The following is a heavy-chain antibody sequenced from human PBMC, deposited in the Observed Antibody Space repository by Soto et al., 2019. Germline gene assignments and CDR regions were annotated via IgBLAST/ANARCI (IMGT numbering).Heavy chain of an antibody. CDR2: ISGSGGST. V-gene: IGHV3-23*01. D-gene: IGHD5-12*01. CDR1: GFTFSSYA. CDR3: AKDPTYSGYENYFDY. J-gene: IGHJ4*02. Sequence: PGGSLRLSCAASGFTFSSYAMSWVRQAPGKGLEWVSAISGSGGSTYYADSVKGRFTISRDNSKNTLYLQMNSLRAEDTAVYYCAKDPTYSGYENYFDYWGQGTLVTVSS.